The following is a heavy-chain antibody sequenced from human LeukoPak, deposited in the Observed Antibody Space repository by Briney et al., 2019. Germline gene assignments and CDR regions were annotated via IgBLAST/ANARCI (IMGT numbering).Heavy chain of an antibody. CDR2: IYYSGST. CDR3: ARQVYYYDSGETFDI. Sequence: PSQTLSLTCTVSGGPIRSGDYYWSWIRQPPGKGLEWIGSIYYSGSTYYNPSLKSRVTISVDTSKNQFSLKLSSVTAADTAVYYCARQVYYYDSGETFDIWGQGTMVTVSS. D-gene: IGHD3-22*01. CDR1: GGPIRSGDYY. J-gene: IGHJ3*02. V-gene: IGHV4-39*01.